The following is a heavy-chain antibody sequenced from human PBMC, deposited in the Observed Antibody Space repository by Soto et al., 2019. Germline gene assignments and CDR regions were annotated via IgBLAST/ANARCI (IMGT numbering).Heavy chain of an antibody. J-gene: IGHJ1*01. CDR2: IYSAGTT. CDR1: GFAVSDSY. D-gene: IGHD2-21*01. Sequence: EVQLVESGGGLVQPGGSLRLSCAVSGFAVSDSYLGWVRQAPGKGLEWVAVIYSAGTTYYADSVKGRFTISRDNSKNTLNLEVNNLGVEDTAVYHCARLADSTPWAEYFQNWGQGSLVTVSS. CDR3: ARLADSTPWAEYFQN. V-gene: IGHV3-66*04.